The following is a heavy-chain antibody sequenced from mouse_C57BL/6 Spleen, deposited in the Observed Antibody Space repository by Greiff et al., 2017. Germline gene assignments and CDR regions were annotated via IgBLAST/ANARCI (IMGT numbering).Heavy chain of an antibody. J-gene: IGHJ2*01. V-gene: IGHV1-26*01. D-gene: IGHD1-1*01. Sequence: EVQLQQSGPELVKPGASVKISCKASGYTFTDYYMNWVKQSHGKSLEWIGDINPNNGGTSYNQKFKGKATLTVDKSSSTAYMELRSLTSEDSAVYYCARGPYYGSLFDYWGQGTTLTVSS. CDR3: ARGPYYGSLFDY. CDR1: GYTFTDYY. CDR2: INPNNGGT.